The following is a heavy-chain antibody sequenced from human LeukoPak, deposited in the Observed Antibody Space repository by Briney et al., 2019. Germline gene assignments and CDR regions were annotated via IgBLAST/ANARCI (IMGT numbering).Heavy chain of an antibody. D-gene: IGHD1-26*01. CDR1: GFTSSSYA. J-gene: IGHJ4*02. Sequence: GGSLRLSCAASGFTSSSYAMSWVRQAPGKGLEWVSAISGSGGSTYYADSVKGRFTISRDNSKNTLYLQMNSLRAEDTAVYYCAKYWRGSFVIFDYWGQGTLVTVSS. CDR2: ISGSGGST. CDR3: AKYWRGSFVIFDY. V-gene: IGHV3-23*01.